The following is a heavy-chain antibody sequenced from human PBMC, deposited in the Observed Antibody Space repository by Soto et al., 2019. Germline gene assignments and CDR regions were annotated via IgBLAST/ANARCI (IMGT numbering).Heavy chain of an antibody. D-gene: IGHD4-17*01. J-gene: IGHJ4*02. CDR1: SGSISSTIYS. CDR3: ARGMTTVTTFDY. CDR2: IYHSGST. V-gene: IGHV4-39*07. Sequence: SETLSLTCTVSSGSISSTIYSWDWIRQPPGKGLEWIGYIYHSGSTYYNPSLKSRVTISVDRSKNQFSLKLSSVTAADTAVYYCARGMTTVTTFDYWGQGTLVTVSS.